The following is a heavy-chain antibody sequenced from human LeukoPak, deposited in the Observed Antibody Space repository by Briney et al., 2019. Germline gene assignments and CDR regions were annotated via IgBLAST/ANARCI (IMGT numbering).Heavy chain of an antibody. CDR2: ISGYNGNT. Sequence: ASVKASCKASGYTFTSYGISWVRQAPGQGLEWMGWISGYNGNTNYAQRLQGRVTVTTDTSTSAAYMELRSLRSDDTAVYYCARYSSSWCLDYWGQGTLVTVSS. J-gene: IGHJ4*02. V-gene: IGHV1-18*01. CDR3: ARYSSSWCLDY. D-gene: IGHD6-13*01. CDR1: GYTFTSYG.